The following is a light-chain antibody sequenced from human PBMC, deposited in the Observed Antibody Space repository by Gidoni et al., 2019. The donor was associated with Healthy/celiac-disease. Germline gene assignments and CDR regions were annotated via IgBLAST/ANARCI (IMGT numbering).Light chain of an antibody. J-gene: IGKJ1*01. CDR3: QQSYSTPRT. CDR2: AAS. V-gene: IGKV1-39*01. CDR1: QSISSY. Sequence: EIQTNPSPSSLSASVGDRVTITCRASQSISSYLNWYQQKPGKAPKLLIYAASSLQSGVPSRFSGSGSGTDFTLTISSLQPEDFATYYCQQSYSTPRTFGQGTKVEIK.